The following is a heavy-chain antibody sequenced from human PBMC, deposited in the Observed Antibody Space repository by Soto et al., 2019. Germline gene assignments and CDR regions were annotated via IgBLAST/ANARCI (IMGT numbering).Heavy chain of an antibody. J-gene: IGHJ4*02. V-gene: IGHV3-30*18. CDR1: GFTFSSYG. Sequence: QVQLVESGGGVVQPGRSLRLSCAASGFTFSSYGMHWVRQAPGKGLEWVAVISYDGSNKSYADSVKGRFTISRDNSKNTLYLQMNSLRAEDTAVYYCAKDLPRLAVACTIDYWGQGTLVTVSS. CDR3: AKDLPRLAVACTIDY. D-gene: IGHD6-19*01. CDR2: ISYDGSNK.